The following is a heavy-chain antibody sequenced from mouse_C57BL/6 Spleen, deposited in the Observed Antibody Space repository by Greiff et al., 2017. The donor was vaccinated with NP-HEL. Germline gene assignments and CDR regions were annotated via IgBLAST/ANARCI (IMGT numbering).Heavy chain of an antibody. V-gene: IGHV5-4*01. Sequence: EVHLVESGGGLVKPGGSLKLSCAASGFTFSSYAMSWVRQTPEKRLEWVATISDGGSYTYYPDNVKGRFPISRDNAKNNLYLQMSHLKSEDTAMYYCEREDYYGSRRGYFDVWGTGTTVTVSS. J-gene: IGHJ1*03. CDR1: GFTFSSYA. D-gene: IGHD1-1*01. CDR2: ISDGGSYT. CDR3: EREDYYGSRRGYFDV.